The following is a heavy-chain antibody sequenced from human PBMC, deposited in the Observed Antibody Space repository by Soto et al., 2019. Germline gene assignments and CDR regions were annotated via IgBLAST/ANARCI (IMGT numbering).Heavy chain of an antibody. CDR3: ATALSAYGSGSYTDFFDY. D-gene: IGHD3-10*01. V-gene: IGHV1-24*01. Sequence: ASVKVSCKASGYTLTELSMHWVRQAPGKGLEWTGGFDPEDGETIYAQKFQGRVTMTEDTSTDTAYMELSSLRSEDTAVYYCATALSAYGSGSYTDFFDYWGQGTLVTVSS. CDR1: GYTLTELS. J-gene: IGHJ4*02. CDR2: FDPEDGET.